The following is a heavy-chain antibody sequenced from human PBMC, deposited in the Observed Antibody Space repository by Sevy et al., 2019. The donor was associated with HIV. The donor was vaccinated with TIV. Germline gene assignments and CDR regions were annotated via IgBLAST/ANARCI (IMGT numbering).Heavy chain of an antibody. J-gene: IGHJ6*02. CDR2: IRYDGSNK. D-gene: IGHD2-15*01. CDR3: ATSRYCSGGSCYGADYYYGMDV. Sequence: GGSLRLSCAASGFTFSSYGMHWVRQAPGKGLEWVAFIRYDGSNKYYADSVKGRFTISRDNSKNTLYLQMISLRAEDTAVYHCATSRYCSGGSCYGADYYYGMDVWGQGTTVTVSS. CDR1: GFTFSSYG. V-gene: IGHV3-30*02.